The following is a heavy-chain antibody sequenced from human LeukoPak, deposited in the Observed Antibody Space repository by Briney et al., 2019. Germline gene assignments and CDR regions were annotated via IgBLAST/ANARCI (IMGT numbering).Heavy chain of an antibody. D-gene: IGHD6-13*01. V-gene: IGHV3-7*01. Sequence: PGGSLRLSCAVSGFTFSSYWMNWVRQAPGKGLEWVASIRQDGGEKSYVDSVKGRFTISRDNTKNSLYLQINSPRAEDTAVYYCARDGTAAGLYFDLWGQGTLVTVSS. CDR1: GFTFSSYW. CDR2: IRQDGGEK. CDR3: ARDGTAAGLYFDL. J-gene: IGHJ4*01.